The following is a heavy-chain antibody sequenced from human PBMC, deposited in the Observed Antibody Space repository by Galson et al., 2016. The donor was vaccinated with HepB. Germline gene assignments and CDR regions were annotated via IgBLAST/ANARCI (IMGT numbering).Heavy chain of an antibody. D-gene: IGHD2-2*01. Sequence: SLRLSCAASGFTFSTYAMSWARQAPGKGLEWVSGISGSGGNTYYADSVMGRFTISRDNAKNTLYLQMNSLRVEDTAVYYCAKGALYCSSTTCYPIDYWGQGTLVTVSS. CDR2: ISGSGGNT. CDR3: AKGALYCSSTTCYPIDY. CDR1: GFTFSTYA. V-gene: IGHV3-23*01. J-gene: IGHJ4*02.